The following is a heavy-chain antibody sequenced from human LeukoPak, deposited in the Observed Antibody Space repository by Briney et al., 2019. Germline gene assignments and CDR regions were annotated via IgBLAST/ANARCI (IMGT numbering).Heavy chain of an antibody. Sequence: ASVKVSCKASGGTFSSYAISWVRQAPGQRLEWMGWINAGNGNTKYSQKFQGRVTITRDTSASTAYMELSSLRSEDTAVYYCASGFYYDSSSIDYWGQGTLVTVSS. CDR2: INAGNGNT. J-gene: IGHJ4*02. V-gene: IGHV1-3*01. D-gene: IGHD3-22*01. CDR3: ASGFYYDSSSIDY. CDR1: GGTFSSYA.